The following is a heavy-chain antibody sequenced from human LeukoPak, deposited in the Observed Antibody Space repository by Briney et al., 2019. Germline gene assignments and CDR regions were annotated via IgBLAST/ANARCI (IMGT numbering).Heavy chain of an antibody. CDR2: ISGSGGST. V-gene: IGHV3-23*01. CDR3: AKDQGLGTFSDY. Sequence: GGSLRLSCAASGFAFSSYAMSWVRQAPGKGLEWVSAISGSGGSTYYADSVKGRFTISRDNSKNTLYLQMNSLRAEDTAVYYCAKDQGLGTFSDYWGQGTLVTVSS. CDR1: GFAFSSYA. D-gene: IGHD6-19*01. J-gene: IGHJ4*02.